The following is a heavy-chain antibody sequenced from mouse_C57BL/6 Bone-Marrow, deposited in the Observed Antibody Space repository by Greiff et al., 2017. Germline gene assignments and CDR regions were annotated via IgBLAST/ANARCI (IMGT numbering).Heavy chain of an antibody. J-gene: IGHJ4*01. CDR3: ARSHYDHGDYAMDY. CDR2: IDPNSGGT. D-gene: IGHD2-4*01. V-gene: IGHV1-72*01. Sequence: QSCKASGYTFTSYWMHWVKQRPGRGLEWIGRIDPNSGGTKYNEKFKSKATLTVDKPSSTAYLQLSSLTSEDSAVYYCARSHYDHGDYAMDYWGQGTSVTVSS. CDR1: GYTFTSYW.